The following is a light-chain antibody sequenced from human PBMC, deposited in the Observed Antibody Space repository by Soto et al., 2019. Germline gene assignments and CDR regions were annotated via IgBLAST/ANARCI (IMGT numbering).Light chain of an antibody. CDR1: QSVRTT. CDR2: DAS. CDR3: QQYTDWPTT. J-gene: IGKJ1*01. Sequence: EIVLTQSPGTLSLSPWERATLSCRASQSVRTTVAWYQQRPGQAPRLLIYDASTRATGGPARFSGGGSGTDFTLTVTSLQSEDFGIYYCQQYTDWPTTFGQGTKVDIK. V-gene: IGKV3-15*01.